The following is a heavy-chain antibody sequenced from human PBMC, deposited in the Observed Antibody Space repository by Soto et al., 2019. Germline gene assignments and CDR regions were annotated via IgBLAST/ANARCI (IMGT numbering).Heavy chain of an antibody. CDR3: AKDIGSRDSGYYFYYIMDV. D-gene: IGHD2-15*01. Sequence: EVQLVESGGGLVQPGRSLRLSCAASGFTFDDHAMHWVRQVPGKGPEWVSSISWNSGSKGYADSVKGRFTISRDNAKNSLYLQMNSLRPEDTALYYCAKDIGSRDSGYYFYYIMDVWGQGTTVTVSS. V-gene: IGHV3-9*01. CDR1: GFTFDDHA. J-gene: IGHJ6*02. CDR2: ISWNSGSK.